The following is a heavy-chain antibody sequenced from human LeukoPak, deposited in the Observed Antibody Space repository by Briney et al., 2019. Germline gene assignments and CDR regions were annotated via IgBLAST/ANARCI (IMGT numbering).Heavy chain of an antibody. CDR2: ISGSGGST. D-gene: IGHD6-13*01. CDR3: ARLRGIAAAGPRGWFDP. V-gene: IGHV3-23*01. Sequence: GGSLRLSCAASGFTFSSYGMSWVRQAPGKGLEWVSAISGSGGSTYYADSVKGRFTISRDNSKNTLYLQMNSLRAEDTAVYYCARLRGIAAAGPRGWFDPWGQGTLVTVSS. J-gene: IGHJ5*02. CDR1: GFTFSSYG.